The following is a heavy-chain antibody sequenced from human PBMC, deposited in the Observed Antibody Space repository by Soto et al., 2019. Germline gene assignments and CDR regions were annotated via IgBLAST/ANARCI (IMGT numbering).Heavy chain of an antibody. CDR2: IYQTGTT. CDR3: ARAVFCTDGFCFPNWLDP. CDR1: GDSINNDGHS. Sequence: SETLSLTCTVSGDSINNDGHSWSWIRQPPGEALEWIGYIYQTGTTQYNPSLSSRVSISADRSKNQFSLYLTSVTAADTAVYYCARAVFCTDGFCFPNWLDPWGQGILVTVSS. V-gene: IGHV4-30-2*01. J-gene: IGHJ5*02. D-gene: IGHD2-8*01.